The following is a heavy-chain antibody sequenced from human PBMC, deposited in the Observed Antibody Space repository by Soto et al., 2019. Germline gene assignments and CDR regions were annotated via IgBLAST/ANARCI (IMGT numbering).Heavy chain of an antibody. D-gene: IGHD2-15*01. J-gene: IGHJ4*02. CDR3: ARHLPGSVFGQDY. Sequence: SETLSLTCTVSGGSIMSNFWSWVRRPPGKGLEWIGQIYSSGSTYYSPSLKSRVTISVDTSENQFSLKLSSVAAADTAVYYCARHLPGSVFGQDYWGPGSQVTVSS. V-gene: IGHV4-59*08. CDR2: IYSSGST. CDR1: GGSIMSNF.